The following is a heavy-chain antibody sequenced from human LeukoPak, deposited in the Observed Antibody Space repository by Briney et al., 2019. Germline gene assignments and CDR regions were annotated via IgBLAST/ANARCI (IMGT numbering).Heavy chain of an antibody. V-gene: IGHV3-23*01. J-gene: IGHJ4*02. D-gene: IGHD3-22*01. CDR1: GFTFSSYA. CDR2: ISGSGGST. CDR3: AKVGRAYYDSSGYPFDY. Sequence: GGSLRLSCAASGFTFSSYAMSWVRQAPGKGLEWVSAISGSGGSTYYADSVKGRFTISRDNSKNSLYLQMNSLRAEDTAVYYCAKVGRAYYDSSGYPFDYWGQGTLVTVSS.